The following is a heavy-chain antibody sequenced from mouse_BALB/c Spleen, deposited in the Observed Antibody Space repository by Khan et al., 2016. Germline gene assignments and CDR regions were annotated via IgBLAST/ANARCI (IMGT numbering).Heavy chain of an antibody. V-gene: IGHV3-5*02. CDR3: VRVYDGYRYYAMDY. D-gene: IGHD2-3*01. J-gene: IGHJ4*01. CDR2: IYYSGTI. CDR1: GISITTGNYR. Sequence: EVQLQESGPGLVKPSQTVSLTCTVTGISITTGNYRWSWIRQFPGNKLEWIGYIYYSGTITYNPSLTSRTTITRDTSKNQFFLEMNSLTAEDTATYYSVRVYDGYRYYAMDYWGQGTSVTVSS.